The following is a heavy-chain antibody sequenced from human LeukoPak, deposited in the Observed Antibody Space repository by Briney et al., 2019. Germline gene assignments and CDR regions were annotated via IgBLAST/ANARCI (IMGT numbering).Heavy chain of an antibody. J-gene: IGHJ4*02. V-gene: IGHV3-11*01. CDR1: GFTFSDNY. CDR3: AKGGKWDVTPFDY. D-gene: IGHD1-26*01. CDR2: ISGSGSMI. Sequence: GGSLRLSCAASGFTFSDNYMSWIRQAPGKGLEWVSYISGSGSMIYYADSVKGRFTISRDNAKNSLYLQMNSLRAEDTAVYYCAKGGKWDVTPFDYWGQGTLVTVSS.